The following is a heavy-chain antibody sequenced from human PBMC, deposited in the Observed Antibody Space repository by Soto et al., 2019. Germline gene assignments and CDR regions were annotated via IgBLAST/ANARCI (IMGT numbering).Heavy chain of an antibody. Sequence: GGSLRLSCAASGFTFSSYSMNWVRQAPGKGLEWVSSISSSSSYIYYADSVKGRFTISRDNAKNSLYLQMNSLRAEDTAVYYCARFWTGTKLLLGEYYYYMDVWGKGTTVTVSS. CDR2: ISSSSSYI. CDR3: ARFWTGTKLLLGEYYYYMDV. J-gene: IGHJ6*03. V-gene: IGHV3-21*01. CDR1: GFTFSSYS. D-gene: IGHD1-7*01.